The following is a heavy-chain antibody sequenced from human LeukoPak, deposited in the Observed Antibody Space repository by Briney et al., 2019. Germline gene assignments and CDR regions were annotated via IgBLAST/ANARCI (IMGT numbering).Heavy chain of an antibody. V-gene: IGHV4-59*01. CDR2: IYYSGST. CDR1: GGSIGSYY. J-gene: IGHJ5*02. D-gene: IGHD3-22*01. CDR3: ARDRDYYDSSGYYSGWFDP. Sequence: SETLSLTCTVSGGSIGSYYWSWIRQPPGKGLEWIGYIYYSGSTNYNPSLKSRVTISVDTSKNQFSLKLSSVSAADTAVYYCARDRDYYDSSGYYSGWFDPWGQGTLVTVSS.